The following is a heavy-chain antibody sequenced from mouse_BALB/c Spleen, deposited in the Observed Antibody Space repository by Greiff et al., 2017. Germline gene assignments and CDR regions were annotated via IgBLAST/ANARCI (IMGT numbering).Heavy chain of an antibody. CDR2: ISSGGSYT. Sequence: DVKLQESGGDLVKPGGSLKLSCAASGFTFSSYGMSWVRQTPDKRLEWVATISSGGSYTYYPDSVKGRFTISRDNAKNTLYLQMSSLKSEDTAMYYCARESSPSMDYWGQGTSVTVSS. J-gene: IGHJ4*01. V-gene: IGHV5-6*02. CDR1: GFTFSSYG. D-gene: IGHD1-1*01. CDR3: ARESSPSMDY.